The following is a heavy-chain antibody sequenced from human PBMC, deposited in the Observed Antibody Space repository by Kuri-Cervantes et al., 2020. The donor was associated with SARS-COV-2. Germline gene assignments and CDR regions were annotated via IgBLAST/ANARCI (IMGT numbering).Heavy chain of an antibody. D-gene: IGHD6-13*01. J-gene: IGHJ4*02. CDR3: ARDGGSSWDFDY. V-gene: IGHV4-61*02. Sequence: SETLSLTCTVSGGSISSGSYYWSWIRQPAGKGLEWIGRIYTSGSTNYNPSLKSRVTISVDTSKDQFSLKLSSVTAADTAVYYCARDGGSSWDFDYWGQGTLVTVSS. CDR2: IYTSGST. CDR1: GGSISSGSYY.